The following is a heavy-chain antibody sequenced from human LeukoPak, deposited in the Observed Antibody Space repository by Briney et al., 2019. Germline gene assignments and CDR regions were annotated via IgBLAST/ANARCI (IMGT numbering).Heavy chain of an antibody. CDR3: ASSSQDYYDSSGYYLAFDY. D-gene: IGHD3-22*01. J-gene: IGHJ4*02. CDR1: GYTFTSYG. V-gene: IGHV1-18*01. CDR2: ISAYNGNT. Sequence: GASVKVSCKASGYTFTSYGISWVRQAPGQGLEWMGWISAYNGNTNYAQKPQGRVTMTTDTSTSTAYMELRSLRSDDTAVYYCASSSQDYYDSSGYYLAFDYWGQGTLVTVSS.